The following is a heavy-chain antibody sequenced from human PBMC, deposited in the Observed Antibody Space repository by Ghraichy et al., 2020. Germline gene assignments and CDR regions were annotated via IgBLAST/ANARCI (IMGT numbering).Heavy chain of an antibody. CDR2: TYCRSRCYN. J-gene: IGHJ4*02. Sequence: SQTPSLTCDVSGDSVSSESAAWNWIRQSPSRGLEWLGRTYCRSRCYNDYAVSVRGRITVTPDTSKNQFSLYLKSVTPDDSAVYYCGASRITTGTITYWGQGTLVTVSS. V-gene: IGHV6-1*01. CDR1: GDSVSSESAA. D-gene: IGHD1-1*01. CDR3: GASRITTGTITY.